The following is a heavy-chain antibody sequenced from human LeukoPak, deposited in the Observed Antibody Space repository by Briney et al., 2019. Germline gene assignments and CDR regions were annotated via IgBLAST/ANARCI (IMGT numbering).Heavy chain of an antibody. J-gene: IGHJ4*02. V-gene: IGHV1-3*01. Sequence: APVKVACKSSGYTFTTYGISWVRQAPGQGLEWMGWINAGNGNTKYSQKFQGRVTITRDTSASTAYMELSSLRSEDTAVYYCARTVRGDLDYWGQGTLVTVSS. CDR1: GYTFTTYG. CDR2: INAGNGNT. D-gene: IGHD3-16*01. CDR3: ARTVRGDLDY.